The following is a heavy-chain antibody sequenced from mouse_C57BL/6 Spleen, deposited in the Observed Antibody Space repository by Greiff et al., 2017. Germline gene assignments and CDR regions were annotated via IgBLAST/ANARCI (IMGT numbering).Heavy chain of an antibody. CDR3: LDSSGY. D-gene: IGHD3-2*02. V-gene: IGHV1-54*01. CDR2: INPGGGGT. CDR1: GYAFTNYL. Sequence: VQLQQSGAELVRPGTSVKVSCKASGYAFTNYLIEWVKQRPGQGLEWIGVINPGGGGTNYNEKFKGKATLTADKSSSTAYMQLSSLTSEDSAVYFCLDSSGYWGQGTTLTVS. J-gene: IGHJ2*01.